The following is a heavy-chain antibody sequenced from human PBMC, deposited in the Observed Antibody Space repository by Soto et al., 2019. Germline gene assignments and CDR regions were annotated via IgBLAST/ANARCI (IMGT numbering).Heavy chain of an antibody. Sequence: QLLLQESGPGLVKPSETLSLTCTVSGGSILDSTYYWAWIRQSPGKGLEWIGTIFYSGGTFYTPPRXSXVPXSVDTSNNQFSLKLSSVTAADTAVYYCARQASGYYYGWFDPWGQGTLVTVSS. CDR3: ARQASGYYYGWFDP. D-gene: IGHD3-22*01. CDR2: IFYSGGT. V-gene: IGHV4-39*01. CDR1: GGSILDSTYY. J-gene: IGHJ5*02.